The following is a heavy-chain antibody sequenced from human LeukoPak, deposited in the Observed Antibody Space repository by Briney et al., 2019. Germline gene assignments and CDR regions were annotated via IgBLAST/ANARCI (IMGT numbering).Heavy chain of an antibody. V-gene: IGHV4-61*02. D-gene: IGHD6-13*01. CDR2: IYTSGST. CDR1: GGSISSGSYY. Sequence: SQTLSLTCTVSGGSISSGSYYWSWIRQPAGKGLEWIGRIYTSGSTNYNPSLKSRVTISVDTSKNQFSLKLSSVTAADTAVYYCAREGYSSRWRDYWGQGTLVTVSS. CDR3: AREGYSSRWRDY. J-gene: IGHJ4*02.